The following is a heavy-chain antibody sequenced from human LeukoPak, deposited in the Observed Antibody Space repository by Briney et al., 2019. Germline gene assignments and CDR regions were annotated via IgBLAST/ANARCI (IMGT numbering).Heavy chain of an antibody. J-gene: IGHJ4*02. V-gene: IGHV3-48*01. CDR2: ISLSTTSI. Sequence: PGGSLRLSCAASGFTFSSYNMNWVRQAPGKGLEWISYISLSTTSIYYADSVKGRFTISRDNAKNSLYLQMNSLRAEDTAVYYCAREPTYSSSWYTTCDFWGQGILVTVSS. D-gene: IGHD6-13*01. CDR3: AREPTYSSSWYTTCDF. CDR1: GFTFSSYN.